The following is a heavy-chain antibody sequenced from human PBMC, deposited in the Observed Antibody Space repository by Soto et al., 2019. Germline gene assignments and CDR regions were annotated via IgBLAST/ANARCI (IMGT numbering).Heavy chain of an antibody. CDR2: ISSSSSYI. CDR3: ARGSYSSSWPPYYYGMDV. Sequence: GGSLRLSCAASGFTFSSYSMNWVRQAPGKGLEWVSSISSSSSYIYYADSVKGRFTISGDNAKNSLYLQMNSLRAEDTAVYYCARGSYSSSWPPYYYGMDVWGQGTTVTVSS. CDR1: GFTFSSYS. D-gene: IGHD6-13*01. J-gene: IGHJ6*02. V-gene: IGHV3-21*01.